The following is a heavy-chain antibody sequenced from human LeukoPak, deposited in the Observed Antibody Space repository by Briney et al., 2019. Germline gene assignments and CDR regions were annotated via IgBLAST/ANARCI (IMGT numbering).Heavy chain of an antibody. CDR2: TYYRSKWYN. CDR3: ARALVTPTPGGNWFDP. V-gene: IGHV6-1*01. Sequence: SQTLSLTCAISGDSVSSNSAAWNWIRQSPLRGLEWLGRTYYRSKWYNDYAVSVKSRITINPDTSKNQFSLQLNSVTPEDTAVYYCARALVTPTPGGNWFDPWGQGTLVTVSS. CDR1: GDSVSSNSAA. D-gene: IGHD2-21*02. J-gene: IGHJ5*02.